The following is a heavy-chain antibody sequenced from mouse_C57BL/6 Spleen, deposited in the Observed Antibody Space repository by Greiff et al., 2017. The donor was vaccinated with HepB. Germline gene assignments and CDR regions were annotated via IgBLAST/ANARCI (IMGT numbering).Heavy chain of an antibody. CDR3: ARSLYSNYGY. V-gene: IGHV1-61*01. CDR2: IYPSDSET. CDR1: GYTFTSYW. Sequence: QVQLQQPGAELVRPGSSVKLSCKASGYTFTSYWMDWVKQRPGQGLEWIGNIYPSDSETHYNQKFKDKATLTVDKSSSTAYMQLSSLTSADSAVYYCARSLYSNYGYWGQGTTLTVAS. D-gene: IGHD2-5*01. J-gene: IGHJ2*01.